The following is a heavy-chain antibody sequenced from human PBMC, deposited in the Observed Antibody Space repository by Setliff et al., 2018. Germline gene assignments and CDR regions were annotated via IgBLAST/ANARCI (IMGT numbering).Heavy chain of an antibody. V-gene: IGHV1-69*05. CDR1: GGTFSSYA. D-gene: IGHD2-15*01. CDR2: IIPIFGTA. CDR3: ARGPRNVVVVAATPSYFDY. J-gene: IGHJ4*02. Sequence: SVKVSCKASGGTFSSYAISWVRQAPGQGLEWMGGIIPIFGTANYAQKFQGRVTITTDESTSTAYMELSSLRSEDTAVYYCARGPRNVVVVAATPSYFDYWGQGTLVTV.